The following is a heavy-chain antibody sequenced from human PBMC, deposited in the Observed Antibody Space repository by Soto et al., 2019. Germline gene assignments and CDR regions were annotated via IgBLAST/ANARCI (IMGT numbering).Heavy chain of an antibody. J-gene: IGHJ4*02. CDR2: IFTTGTTI. CDR3: ARDKDWAFDY. D-gene: IGHD3-9*01. CDR1: GFTFSSYS. V-gene: IGHV3-48*03. Sequence: EVQLVESGGGLVQPGGSLRLSCVASGFTFSSYSMVWVRQAPGKGLEWVSYIFTTGTTIYYADSVKGRFTVSRDNDKNSVFLLLNSLRAEDTAVYYCARDKDWAFDYWGQGTPVTVSS.